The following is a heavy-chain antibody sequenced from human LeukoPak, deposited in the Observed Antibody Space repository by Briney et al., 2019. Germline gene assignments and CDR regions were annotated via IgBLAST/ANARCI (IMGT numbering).Heavy chain of an antibody. CDR3: AKDLTGSFNAFDI. J-gene: IGHJ3*02. D-gene: IGHD1-20*01. V-gene: IGHV3-9*03. CDR1: GFTFDDYA. Sequence: GRSLRLSCAASGFTFDDYAMHWVRQAPGKGLEWVSGISWNSGSIGYADSVKGRFTISRDNAKSSLYLQMNSLRAEDMALYYCAKDLTGSFNAFDIWGQGTMVTVSS. CDR2: ISWNSGSI.